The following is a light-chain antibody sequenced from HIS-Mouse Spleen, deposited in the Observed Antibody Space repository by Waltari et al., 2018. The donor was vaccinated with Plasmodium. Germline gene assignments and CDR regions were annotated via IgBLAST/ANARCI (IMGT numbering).Light chain of an antibody. Sequence: DIQMTQSPSSLSASVGDRVTNTCRATQSISSYLNWYQKKPGKAPKLLIYAASSFQSGVPSRFSGSGSGTDFTLTISSLQPEDFATYYCQQSYSTWTFGQGTKVEIK. V-gene: IGKV1-39*01. J-gene: IGKJ1*01. CDR3: QQSYSTWT. CDR2: AAS. CDR1: QSISSY.